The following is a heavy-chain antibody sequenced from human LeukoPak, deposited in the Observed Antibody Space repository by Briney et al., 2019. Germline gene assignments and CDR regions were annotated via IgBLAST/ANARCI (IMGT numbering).Heavy chain of an antibody. CDR2: IKQDGSEK. CDR3: ARNRYSGSYGVDY. V-gene: IGHV3-7*05. J-gene: IGHJ4*02. CDR1: GFTFSSYW. D-gene: IGHD1-26*01. Sequence: GGSLRLSCAASGFTFSSYWMSWVRQAPGKGLELVANIKQDGSEKYYVDSVKGRFTISRDNAKNSLYLQMNSLRAEDTAVYYCARNRYSGSYGVDYWGQGTLVTVSS.